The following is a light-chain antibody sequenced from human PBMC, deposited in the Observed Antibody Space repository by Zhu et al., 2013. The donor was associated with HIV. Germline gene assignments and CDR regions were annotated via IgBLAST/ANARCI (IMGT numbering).Light chain of an antibody. J-gene: IGLJ2*01. Sequence: QSALTQPPSASGSPGQSVTISCTGTSSDVGGYNYVSWYQQHPGKAPKLMIYEVTKRPSGVPDRFSGSKSGNTASLTVSGLQAEDEADYYCQSYDRTLTGSRVFGGGTKLTVL. CDR1: SSDVGGYNY. CDR3: QSYDRTLTGSRV. CDR2: EVT. V-gene: IGLV2-8*01.